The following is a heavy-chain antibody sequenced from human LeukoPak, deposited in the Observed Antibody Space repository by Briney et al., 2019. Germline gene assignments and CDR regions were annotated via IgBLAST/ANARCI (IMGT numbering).Heavy chain of an antibody. CDR1: GGTFSSYA. J-gene: IGHJ4*02. V-gene: IGHV1-69*04. Sequence: SVKVSCKASGGTFSSYAISWVRQAPGQGLEWMGRIIPILGIANYAQKFQGRVTITADKSTSTAYMELSSLRSEDTAVHYCARGGILTGYYRGYFDYWGQGTLVTVSS. D-gene: IGHD3-9*01. CDR2: IIPILGIA. CDR3: ARGGILTGYYRGYFDY.